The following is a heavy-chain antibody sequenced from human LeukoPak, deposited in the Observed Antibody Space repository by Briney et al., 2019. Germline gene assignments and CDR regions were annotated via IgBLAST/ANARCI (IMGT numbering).Heavy chain of an antibody. V-gene: IGHV4-39*01. CDR3: ARRYREEGSYAY. D-gene: IGHD3-16*01. CDR2: IYYSGST. Sequence: SETLSLTCAVYGGSFSSYYWGWIRQPPGKGLEWIGSIYYSGSTYYNPSLKSRVTISVDTSKNQFSLKLSSVTAADTAVYYCARRYREEGSYAYWGQGTLVTVSS. J-gene: IGHJ4*02. CDR1: GGSFSSYY.